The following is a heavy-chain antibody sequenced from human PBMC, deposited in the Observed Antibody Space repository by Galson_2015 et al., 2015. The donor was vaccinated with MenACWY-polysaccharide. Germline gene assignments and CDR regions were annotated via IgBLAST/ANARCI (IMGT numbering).Heavy chain of an antibody. D-gene: IGHD3-22*01. Sequence: SLRLSCAASGFTFSNYWMHWVRQAPGKGLLWVSRIHPDGSSTAYADSVKGRFTISRDNAKNTLYLQMNSLRAEDTAVYYCASTVLIVGYYGLDVWGQGTTVTVSS. CDR1: GFTFSNYW. CDR2: IHPDGSST. CDR3: ASTVLIVGYYGLDV. J-gene: IGHJ6*02. V-gene: IGHV3-74*01.